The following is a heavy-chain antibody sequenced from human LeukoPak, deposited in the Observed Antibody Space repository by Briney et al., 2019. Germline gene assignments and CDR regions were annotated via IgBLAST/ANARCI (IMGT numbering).Heavy chain of an antibody. CDR2: IYYSGST. D-gene: IGHD6-13*01. CDR3: ARNLYIYSSSWYYFEY. J-gene: IGHJ4*02. V-gene: IGHV4-39*07. CDR1: GGSISSSSYY. Sequence: PSETLSLTCTVSGGSISSSSYYWGWIRQPPGKGLEWIGSIYYSGSTYYNPSLKSRVTISVDTSKNQFSLKLSSVTAADTAVYYRARNLYIYSSSWYYFEYWGQGTLVTVSS.